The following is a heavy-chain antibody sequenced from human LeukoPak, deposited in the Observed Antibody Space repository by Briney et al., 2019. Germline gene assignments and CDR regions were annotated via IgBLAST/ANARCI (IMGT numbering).Heavy chain of an antibody. CDR2: INPNSGGT. Sequence: ASVKVSCKASGYTFTRYFMHWVRQAPGQGLEWMGWINPNSGGTNYAQRFQGRVTMTRDTSISTAYMEMSGVRSNDTAVYYCARAGLPIYYYYIDVWGKGPTVTVSS. CDR3: ARAGLPIYYYYIDV. V-gene: IGHV1-2*02. D-gene: IGHD5-18*01. CDR1: GYTFTRYF. J-gene: IGHJ6*03.